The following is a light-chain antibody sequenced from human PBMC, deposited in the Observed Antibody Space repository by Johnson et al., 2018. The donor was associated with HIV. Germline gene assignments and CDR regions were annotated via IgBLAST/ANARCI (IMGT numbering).Light chain of an antibody. CDR1: SSNIGNNY. V-gene: IGLV1-51*02. CDR2: ENT. Sequence: QSVLTQPPSVSAAPGQKVTISCSGSSSNIGNNYVSWYQQLTGTAPKLLIYENTKRPSGIPDRFSGSKSGTSATLGITGLQTGDEADYYCGTWDSSLSTYVFGTGTKVTVL. J-gene: IGLJ1*01. CDR3: GTWDSSLSTYV.